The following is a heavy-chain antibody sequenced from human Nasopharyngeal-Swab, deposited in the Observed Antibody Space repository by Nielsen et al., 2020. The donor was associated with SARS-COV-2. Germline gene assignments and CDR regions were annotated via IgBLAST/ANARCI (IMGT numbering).Heavy chain of an antibody. CDR1: GGSFSGYY. J-gene: IGHJ6*04. D-gene: IGHD6-13*01. CDR2: INHSGST. CDR3: ASPQYSSSYHEGV. V-gene: IGHV4-34*01. Sequence: GSLRLSCAVYGGSFSGYYWNWIRQPPGKGLEWIGEINHSGSTNYNPSLKSRVTISVDTSKNQFSLKLSSVTAADTAVYYCASPQYSSSYHEGVWGKGTTVTVSS.